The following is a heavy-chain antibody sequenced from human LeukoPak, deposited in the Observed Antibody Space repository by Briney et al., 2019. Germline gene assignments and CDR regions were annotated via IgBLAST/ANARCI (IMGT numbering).Heavy chain of an antibody. J-gene: IGHJ4*02. CDR2: MNPNSGNT. V-gene: IGHV1-8*03. CDR3: ARDRLSAAGTDWVFDW. CDR1: GYTFTSYD. D-gene: IGHD6-13*01. Sequence: ASVEVSCKASGYTFTSYDVNWVRQATGQGLEWMGWMNPNSGNTGYAQKFQGRVTITRNTSINTAYMELSSLRSEDTAVYYCARDRLSAAGTDWVFDWWGQGTLVTVSS.